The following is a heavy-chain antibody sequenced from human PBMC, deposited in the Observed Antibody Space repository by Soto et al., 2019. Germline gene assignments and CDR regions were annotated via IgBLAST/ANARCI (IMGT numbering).Heavy chain of an antibody. D-gene: IGHD5-18*01. Sequence: SETLSLTCAVYGGSFSGYYWSWIRQPPGKGLEWIGEINHSGSTNYNPSLKSRVTISVDTSKNQFSLKLSSVTAADTAVYYCARAGTGIQLWLPEYYYYGMDVWGQGTTVTVSS. CDR1: GGSFSGYY. V-gene: IGHV4-34*01. CDR3: ARAGTGIQLWLPEYYYYGMDV. CDR2: INHSGST. J-gene: IGHJ6*02.